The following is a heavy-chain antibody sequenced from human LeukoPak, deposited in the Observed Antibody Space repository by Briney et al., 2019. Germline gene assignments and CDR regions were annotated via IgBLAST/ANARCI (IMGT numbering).Heavy chain of an antibody. Sequence: ASVKVSCKVSGYTLTELSIHWVRQAPGKGLEWMGGFDPENGETIYAQKFQGRVTMTEDTSTDTAYMELSSLRSEDTAVYYCATDRFRTGITMYYWGQGTLDTVSS. V-gene: IGHV1-24*01. CDR3: ATDRFRTGITMYY. CDR2: FDPENGET. CDR1: GYTLTELS. J-gene: IGHJ4*02. D-gene: IGHD3-10*02.